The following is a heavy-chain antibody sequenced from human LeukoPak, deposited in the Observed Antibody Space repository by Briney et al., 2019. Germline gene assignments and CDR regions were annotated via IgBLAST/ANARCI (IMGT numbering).Heavy chain of an antibody. CDR1: GFPFSGSG. D-gene: IGHD2-21*02. J-gene: IGHJ4*02. CDR2: VWYDGSNQ. Sequence: GGSLRLSCAASGFPFSGSGMHWVRQAPGKGLEWVAIVWYDGSNQYYADSVKGRFTISRDNSKNTVDLQMNSLRVEDTAVYFCAKDKDTPATAQPQRGYFESWGQGTLVTVSA. V-gene: IGHV3-33*06. CDR3: AKDKDTPATAQPQRGYFES.